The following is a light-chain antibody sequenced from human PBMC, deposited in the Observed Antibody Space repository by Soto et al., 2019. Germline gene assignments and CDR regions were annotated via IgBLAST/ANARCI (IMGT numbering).Light chain of an antibody. CDR1: QSVGRS. J-gene: IGKJ5*01. Sequence: EIVMTQSPTTLSASPVESGTLSGRASQSVGRSLRWYQQKPGQTPRLLIYGVFTRATGIPARFNGSGSGTEFTLTITSLQSEDFAVYYCQHYISWPITFGQGTRLEIK. V-gene: IGKV3-15*01. CDR3: QHYISWPIT. CDR2: GVF.